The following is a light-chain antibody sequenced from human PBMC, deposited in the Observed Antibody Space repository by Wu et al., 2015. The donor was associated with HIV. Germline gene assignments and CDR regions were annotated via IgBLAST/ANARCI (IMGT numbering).Light chain of an antibody. CDR2: KAS. CDR1: QNISSW. CDR3: QQYKSYPWT. V-gene: IGKV1-5*03. J-gene: IGKJ1*01. Sequence: DIQMTQSPSTLSASVGDRVTITCRANQNISSWLAWYQQKPGTAPKLLIYKASSLESGVPSRFSGSGSGTEFTLTISSLQPDDFATYYCQQYKSYPWTFGQGTKVEIK.